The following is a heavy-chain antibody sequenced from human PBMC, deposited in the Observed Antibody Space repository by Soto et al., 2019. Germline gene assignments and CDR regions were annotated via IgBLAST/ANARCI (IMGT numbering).Heavy chain of an antibody. CDR2: IRNRANSYST. D-gene: IGHD3-10*01. V-gene: IGHV3-72*01. CDR3: ATIDMVEKFDP. Sequence: GGSLRLSCGASGFIFSDRYMDWFRQTPGKGLEWLGRIRNRANSYSTEYAASVRGRFTISRDDSNNLLYLHMSSLKTEDTAVYYCATIDMVEKFDPRGQGILVTVSS. J-gene: IGHJ5*02. CDR1: GFIFSDRY.